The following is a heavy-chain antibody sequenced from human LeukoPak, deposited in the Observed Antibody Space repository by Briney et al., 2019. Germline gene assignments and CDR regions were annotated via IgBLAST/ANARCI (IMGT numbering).Heavy chain of an antibody. Sequence: PGGSLRLSCAASGFTFSDYYMSWIRQAPGKGLEWVSYISSSGSTIYYADSVKGRFTISRDNAKNSLYLQMNSLRAEDTAVYYCAKVYDSSGYYFPYWGQGTLVTVSS. CDR2: ISSSGSTI. D-gene: IGHD3-22*01. CDR1: GFTFSDYY. CDR3: AKVYDSSGYYFPY. J-gene: IGHJ4*02. V-gene: IGHV3-11*01.